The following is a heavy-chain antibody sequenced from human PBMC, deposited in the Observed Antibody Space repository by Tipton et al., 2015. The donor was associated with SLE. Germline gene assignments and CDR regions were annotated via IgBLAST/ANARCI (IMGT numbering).Heavy chain of an antibody. D-gene: IGHD6-13*01. V-gene: IGHV3-23*01. CDR2: ITGSGGDT. Sequence: GSLRLSCAASGFTFSSYAMSWVRQAPGKGLEWVSAITGSGGDTYYADSVKGRFTIARDNSKNTLYLQMNSLRAEDTAVYYCARGDSSWYVNYYWGQGTLVTVSS. CDR1: GFTFSSYA. CDR3: ARGDSSWYVNYY. J-gene: IGHJ4*02.